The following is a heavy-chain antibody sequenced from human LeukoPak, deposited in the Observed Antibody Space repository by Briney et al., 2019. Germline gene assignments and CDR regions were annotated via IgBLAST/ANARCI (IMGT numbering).Heavy chain of an antibody. V-gene: IGHV1-2*02. J-gene: IGHJ4*02. CDR1: GYTFTGYY. CDR2: INPNSGGT. Sequence: GASVKVSCKASGYTFTGYYMHWVRQAPGQGLEWMGWINPNSGGTNYAQKFQGRATMTRDTSISTAYMELSRLRSDDTAVYYCARDRIQLWLGGSYFDYWGQGTLVTVSS. CDR3: ARDRIQLWLGGSYFDY. D-gene: IGHD5-18*01.